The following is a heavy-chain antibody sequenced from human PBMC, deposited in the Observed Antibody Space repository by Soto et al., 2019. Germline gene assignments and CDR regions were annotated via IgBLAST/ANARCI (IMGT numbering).Heavy chain of an antibody. CDR2: IYYSGST. D-gene: IGHD1-26*01. CDR1: GGSISSYY. J-gene: IGHJ6*02. Sequence: PSETLSLTCTVSGGSISSYYWSWIRQPPGKGLEWIGYIYYSGSTNYNPSLKSRVTISVDTSKNQFSLKLSSVTAADTAVYYCAREGGTGDGMDVWGQGTKVTVSS. V-gene: IGHV4-59*01. CDR3: AREGGTGDGMDV.